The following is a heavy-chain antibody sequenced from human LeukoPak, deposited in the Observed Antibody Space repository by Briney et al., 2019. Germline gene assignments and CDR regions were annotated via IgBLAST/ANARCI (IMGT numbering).Heavy chain of an antibody. V-gene: IGHV1-69*13. CDR3: AIPNYDILTGPDLYYFDY. D-gene: IGHD3-9*01. Sequence: LVKVSCKASGGTFSSYAIGWVRQAPGQGLEWMGGIIPIFGTANYAQKFQGRVTITADESTCTAYMELSSLRSEDTAVYYCAIPNYDILTGPDLYYFDYWGQGTLVTVSS. CDR1: GGTFSSYA. CDR2: IIPIFGTA. J-gene: IGHJ4*02.